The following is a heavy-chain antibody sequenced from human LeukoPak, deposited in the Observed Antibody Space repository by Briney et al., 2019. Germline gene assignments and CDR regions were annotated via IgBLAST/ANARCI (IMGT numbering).Heavy chain of an antibody. CDR3: TIVPRGGITMVRGVFNWFDP. J-gene: IGHJ5*02. D-gene: IGHD3-10*01. CDR1: GGTFSSYA. CDR2: IIPIFGTA. Sequence: SVKVSCKASGGTFSSYAISWVRQAPGQGLEWMGGIIPIFGTANYAQKFQGRVTITADESTSTAYLELSSLRSEDTAVYYCTIVPRGGITMVRGVFNWFDPWGQGTLVTVSS. V-gene: IGHV1-69*13.